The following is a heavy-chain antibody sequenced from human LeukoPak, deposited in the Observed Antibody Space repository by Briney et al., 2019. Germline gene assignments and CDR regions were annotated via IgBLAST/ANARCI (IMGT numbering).Heavy chain of an antibody. CDR3: TRHISGSHRYFDP. V-gene: IGHV3-73*01. D-gene: IGHD1-26*01. Sequence: GGSLKLSCAASGFTFSGSAMHWVRLASGKGLEWVGHIRNKAESYVTAYVASVKGRFIISRDDSKNTAYLQMSSLRTEDTAIYYCTRHISGSHRYFDPWGQGTLVTVSS. J-gene: IGHJ5*02. CDR2: IRNKAESYVT. CDR1: GFTFSGSA.